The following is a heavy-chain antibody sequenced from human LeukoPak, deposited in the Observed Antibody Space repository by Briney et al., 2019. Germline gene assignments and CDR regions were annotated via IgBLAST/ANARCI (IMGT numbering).Heavy chain of an antibody. V-gene: IGHV1-2*04. CDR2: INPNSGGT. CDR1: GGTFSSYA. Sequence: GASVKVSCKASGGTFSSYAISWVRQAPGQGLEWMGWINPNSGGTNYAQKFQGWVTMTRDTSISTAYMELSRLRSDDTAVYYCARGRSWYGGGDAFDIWGQGTMVTVSS. J-gene: IGHJ3*02. CDR3: ARGRSWYGGGDAFDI. D-gene: IGHD6-13*01.